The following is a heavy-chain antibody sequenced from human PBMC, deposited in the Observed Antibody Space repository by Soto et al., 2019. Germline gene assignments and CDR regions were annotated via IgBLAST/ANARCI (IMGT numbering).Heavy chain of an antibody. J-gene: IGHJ4*02. Sequence: PGGSLRLSCAASGFTVSSNYMSWVRQAPGKGLEWVSVIYSGGSTYYADSVKGRFTISRDNSKNTLYLQMNSLRAEDTALYYCAKERPRRTSGYFFDEWGQGTPVTVFS. CDR2: IYSGGST. CDR3: AKERPRRTSGYFFDE. D-gene: IGHD1-1*01. V-gene: IGHV3-66*01. CDR1: GFTVSSNY.